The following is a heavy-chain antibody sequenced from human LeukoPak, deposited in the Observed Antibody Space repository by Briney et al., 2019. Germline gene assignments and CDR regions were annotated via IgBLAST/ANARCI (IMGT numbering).Heavy chain of an antibody. CDR1: GFTFDDYG. CDR3: ARGSTYYYDSSGYYFIDY. CDR2: INWNGGST. D-gene: IGHD3-22*01. J-gene: IGHJ4*02. V-gene: IGHV3-20*04. Sequence: GRSLRLSCAASGFTFDDYGMSWVRQAPGKGLEWVSGINWNGGSTGYADSVKGRFTISRDSAKNSLYLQMNSLRAEDTALYYCARGSTYYYDSSGYYFIDYWGQGTLVTASS.